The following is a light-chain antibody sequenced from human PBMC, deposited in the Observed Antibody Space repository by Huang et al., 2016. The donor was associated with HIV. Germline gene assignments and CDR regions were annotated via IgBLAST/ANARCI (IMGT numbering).Light chain of an antibody. Sequence: DIQMTQSPSPLSASVGDRVTITCRASQDISNSVAWYQQKPGTAPKLLLYAASRLESGVPSRFSGGGSGAAYTLAISSLQPEDFATYFCQQFFSTPYTFGQGTKLEIK. V-gene: IGKV1-NL1*01. CDR3: QQFFSTPYT. CDR1: QDISNS. CDR2: AAS. J-gene: IGKJ2*01.